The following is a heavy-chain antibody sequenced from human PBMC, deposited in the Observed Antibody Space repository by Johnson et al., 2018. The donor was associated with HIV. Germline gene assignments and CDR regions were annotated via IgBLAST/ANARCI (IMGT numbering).Heavy chain of an antibody. J-gene: IGHJ3*02. CDR1: GFTFSSYG. CDR2: ISYDGSNK. CDR3: ARGQTAYSGYDVPLDI. D-gene: IGHD5-12*01. V-gene: IGHV3-30*03. Sequence: QVQLVESGGGVVQPGRSLRLSCAVSGFTFSSYGMHWVRRAPGKGLEWVAVISYDGSNKYYADSVKGRFTVSRDNASQSLYLQMNSLRVEDTAVDYCARGQTAYSGYDVPLDIWGQGTMVTVSS.